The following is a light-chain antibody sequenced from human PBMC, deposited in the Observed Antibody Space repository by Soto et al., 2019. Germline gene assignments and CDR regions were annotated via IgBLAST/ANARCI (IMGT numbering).Light chain of an antibody. CDR2: TTS. J-gene: IGKJ1*01. Sequence: DIQMTQSPSSLSASVGDRVTITCRASQSISSYLNWYQQKPGKPPNLLIYTTSNLESGVPSRFSGSGSGTDCTLTISSLQPEDVETYFCQQSYSRPRTFGQGTKVDI. CDR1: QSISSY. V-gene: IGKV1-39*01. CDR3: QQSYSRPRT.